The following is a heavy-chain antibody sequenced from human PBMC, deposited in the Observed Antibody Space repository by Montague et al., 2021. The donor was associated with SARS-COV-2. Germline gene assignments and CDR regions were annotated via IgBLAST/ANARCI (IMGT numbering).Heavy chain of an antibody. D-gene: IGHD3-10*01. CDR2: INWNGNSR. Sequence: SLRLSCAASGFTFPDYAMHWVRQAPGKGLEWVSGINWNGNSRGYADSVKGRFTISRDNAANSLFLQMSSLRPEDTALYYCAAATYGSIAYWGRGNLVTVSS. CDR3: AAATYGSIAY. CDR1: GFTFPDYA. J-gene: IGHJ4*02. V-gene: IGHV3-9*01.